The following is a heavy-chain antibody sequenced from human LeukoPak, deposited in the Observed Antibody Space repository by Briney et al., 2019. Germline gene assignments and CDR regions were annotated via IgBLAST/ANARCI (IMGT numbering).Heavy chain of an antibody. Sequence: PGGSLRLSWAASGFTFSNFAMNWVRQAPGKGLEWVSSISNIGTSIYYADSVKGRFTISRDNAKNSLYLQMDSLRAEDTAVYYCAPEDTAMVEHLDFDYWGQGTLVTVSS. V-gene: IGHV3-21*01. CDR3: APEDTAMVEHLDFDY. D-gene: IGHD5-18*01. J-gene: IGHJ4*02. CDR2: ISNIGTSI. CDR1: GFTFSNFA.